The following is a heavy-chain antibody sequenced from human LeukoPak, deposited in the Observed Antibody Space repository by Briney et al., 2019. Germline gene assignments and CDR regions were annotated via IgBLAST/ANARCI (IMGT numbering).Heavy chain of an antibody. CDR2: FDPEDGET. CDR3: ATIELVGAFDI. V-gene: IGHV1-24*01. D-gene: IGHD2-8*02. CDR1: GYTLTELS. Sequence: ASVKVSCKVSGYTLTELSMHWVRQAPGKGLEWMGGFDPEDGETIYAQRFQGRVTMTRDTSTSTVYMELSSLRSEDTAVYYCATIELVGAFDIWGQGTMVTVSS. J-gene: IGHJ3*02.